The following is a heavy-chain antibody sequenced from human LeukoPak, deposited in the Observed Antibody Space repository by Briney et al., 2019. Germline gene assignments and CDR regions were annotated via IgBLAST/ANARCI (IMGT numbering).Heavy chain of an antibody. D-gene: IGHD3-10*01. CDR1: GYTFTSYY. V-gene: IGHV1-8*03. Sequence: ASVKVSCKASGYTFTSYYINWVGQATGQGLEGMGWINPNSGNTGYAQKFQGRVTITRNTSISTASMELSSLRSEDAAVYYCARCESGSGNFWGYYYYYMDVWGKGTTVTVSS. CDR3: ARCESGSGNFWGYYYYYMDV. J-gene: IGHJ6*03. CDR2: INPNSGNT.